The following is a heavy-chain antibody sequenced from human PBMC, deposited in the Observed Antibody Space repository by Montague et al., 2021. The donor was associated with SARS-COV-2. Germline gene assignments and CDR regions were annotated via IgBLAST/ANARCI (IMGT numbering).Heavy chain of an antibody. J-gene: IGHJ6*02. Sequence: SLRLSCAASGFTFSSYWMSWVRQAPGKGLEWVAHIKQDGSEKYYVDSVKGRFTISRDNAKNSLYLQMNSLRAEDTAVYYCARDYFSSSWYGRPCYYYYGMDVWGQGTTVTVSS. CDR3: ARDYFSSSWYGRPCYYYYGMDV. CDR1: GFTFSSYW. CDR2: IKQDGSEK. D-gene: IGHD6-13*01. V-gene: IGHV3-7*01.